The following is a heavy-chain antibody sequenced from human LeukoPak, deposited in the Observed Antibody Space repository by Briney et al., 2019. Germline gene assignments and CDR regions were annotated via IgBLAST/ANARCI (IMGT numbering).Heavy chain of an antibody. CDR2: INHSGST. Sequence: SETLSLTCAVYGGSFSGYYWSWIRQPPGKGLEWIGEINHSGSTSYNPSLKSRVTISVDTSKNQFSLKLSSVTAADTAVYYCARAAYSGSYHSDYWGQGTLVTVSS. CDR1: GGSFSGYY. J-gene: IGHJ4*02. V-gene: IGHV4-34*01. D-gene: IGHD1-26*01. CDR3: ARAAYSGSYHSDY.